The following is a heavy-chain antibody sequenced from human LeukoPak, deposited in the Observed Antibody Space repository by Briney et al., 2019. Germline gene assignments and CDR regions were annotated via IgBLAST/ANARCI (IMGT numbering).Heavy chain of an antibody. CDR2: MSWNSGSI. D-gene: IGHD1-14*01. J-gene: IGHJ6*03. CDR3: ARDRGNQRGYYYYYMDV. Sequence: GGSLRLSCAASGFTFDDYAMHWVRQAPGKGLEWVSGMSWNSGSIGYAASVKGRFTISRDNAKNSLYLQMNSLRAEDTAVYYCARDRGNQRGYYYYYMDVWGKGTTVTVSS. V-gene: IGHV3-9*01. CDR1: GFTFDDYA.